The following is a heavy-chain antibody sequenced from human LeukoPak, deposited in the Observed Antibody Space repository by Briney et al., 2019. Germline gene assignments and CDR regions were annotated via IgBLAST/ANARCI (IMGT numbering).Heavy chain of an antibody. V-gene: IGHV1-2*02. Sequence: ASVKVSRKASGYTFTGYYMHRVRQAPGQGLEWMGWINPNSGGTNYAQKFQGRVTMTRDTSISTAYMELSRLRSDDTAVYYCASLSVWSLSVYSSGWYRHGMDVWGQGTTVTVSS. D-gene: IGHD6-19*01. CDR3: ASLSVWSLSVYSSGWYRHGMDV. J-gene: IGHJ6*02. CDR1: GYTFTGYY. CDR2: INPNSGGT.